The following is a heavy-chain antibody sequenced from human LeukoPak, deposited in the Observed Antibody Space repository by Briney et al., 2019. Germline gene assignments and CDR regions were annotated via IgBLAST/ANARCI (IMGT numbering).Heavy chain of an antibody. CDR3: ARGRGQLVRTGFDY. V-gene: IGHV1-8*01. D-gene: IGHD6-6*01. Sequence: ASVKVSCKASGYTFTSYDINWVRQATGQGLGWMGWMNPNSGNTGYAQKFQGRVTMTRNTSISTAYMELSSLRSEDTAVYYCARGRGQLVRTGFDYWGQGTLVTVSS. J-gene: IGHJ4*02. CDR1: GYTFTSYD. CDR2: MNPNSGNT.